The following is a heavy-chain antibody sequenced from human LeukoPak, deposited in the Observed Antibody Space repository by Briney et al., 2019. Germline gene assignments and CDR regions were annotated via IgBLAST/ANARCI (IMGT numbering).Heavy chain of an antibody. CDR3: ASGSGGSCYDY. D-gene: IGHD2-15*01. V-gene: IGHV3-23*01. Sequence: GGSLRLSCGASGFTFSSYAMSWVRQAPGKGLEWVSAISGSGGSTYYADSVKGRFTISRDNSKNTLYLQMNSLRAEDTAVYYCASGSGGSCYDYWGQGTLVTVSS. J-gene: IGHJ4*02. CDR2: ISGSGGST. CDR1: GFTFSSYA.